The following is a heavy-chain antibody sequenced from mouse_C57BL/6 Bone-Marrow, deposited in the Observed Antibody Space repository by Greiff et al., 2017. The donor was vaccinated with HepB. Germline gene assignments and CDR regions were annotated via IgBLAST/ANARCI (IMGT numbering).Heavy chain of an antibody. Sequence: EVQLQQSGPVLVKPGASVKMSCKASGYTFTDYYMNWVKQSHGKSLEWIGVINPYNGGTSYNQKFKGKATLTVDKSSSTAYMELNSLTSEDSAVYYCARDDYDVRAFAYWGQGTLVTVSA. CDR2: INPYNGGT. CDR1: GYTFTDYY. V-gene: IGHV1-19*01. D-gene: IGHD2-4*01. CDR3: ARDDYDVRAFAY. J-gene: IGHJ3*01.